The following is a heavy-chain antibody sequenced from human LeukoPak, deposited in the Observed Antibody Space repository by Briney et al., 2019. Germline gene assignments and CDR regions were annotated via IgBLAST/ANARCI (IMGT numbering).Heavy chain of an antibody. J-gene: IGHJ6*03. CDR2: IYYSGST. CDR3: ARGRRGVRGALLYYYYYYMDV. CDR1: GGSISSYY. V-gene: IGHV4-59*01. D-gene: IGHD3-10*01. Sequence: SETLSLTCTVSGGSISSYYWSWIRQPPGKGLEWIGYIYYSGSTNYNPSLKSRVTISVDTSKNQFSLKLSSVTAADTAVYYCARGRRGVRGALLYYYYYYMDVXGKGXTVT.